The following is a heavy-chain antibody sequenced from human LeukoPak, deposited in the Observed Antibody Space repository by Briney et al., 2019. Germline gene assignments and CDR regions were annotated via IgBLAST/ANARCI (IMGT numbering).Heavy chain of an antibody. CDR3: ARAVLVYDSSGYYYFDY. J-gene: IGHJ4*02. Sequence: GASVKASCTASGYTFTTNYIHSVGQAPGQRLEWMGTINPSAGSTSYAQKFQDRVTMTRDTSTNTVYMELSSLRSEDTAVYSCARAVLVYDSSGYYYFDYWGQGTLVTVSS. CDR1: GYTFTTNY. CDR2: INPSAGST. D-gene: IGHD3-22*01. V-gene: IGHV1-46*01.